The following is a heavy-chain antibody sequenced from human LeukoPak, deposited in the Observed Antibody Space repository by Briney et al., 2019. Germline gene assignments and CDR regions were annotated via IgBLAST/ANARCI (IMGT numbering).Heavy chain of an antibody. CDR1: GGSFSGYY. Sequence: PSETLSLTCAVYGGSFSGYYWSWIRQPPGKGLEWIGEINHSGSTNYNPSLKSRVTISVDTSKNQFSLKLSSVTAADTAVYYCARQVRAAVHGYYMDVWGKGTTVTVSS. CDR3: ARQVRAAVHGYYMDV. D-gene: IGHD6-13*01. CDR2: INHSGST. J-gene: IGHJ6*03. V-gene: IGHV4-34*01.